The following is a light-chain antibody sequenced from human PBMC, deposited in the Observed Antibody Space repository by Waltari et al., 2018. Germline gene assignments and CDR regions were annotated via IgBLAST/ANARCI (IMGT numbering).Light chain of an antibody. V-gene: IGLV4-69*02. CDR2: VNSDGSH. J-gene: IGLJ3*02. CDR1: SGHSSNI. Sequence: QLVLTQSPSASAPLGASVKLTCTLSSGHSSNIVAWHQQQPGKGPRFLMKVNSDGSHSKGDEIPDRFSGSSSGAERYLTISTVQSEDEAVYYCQTGGHGTWVFGGGTKLTVL. CDR3: QTGGHGTWV.